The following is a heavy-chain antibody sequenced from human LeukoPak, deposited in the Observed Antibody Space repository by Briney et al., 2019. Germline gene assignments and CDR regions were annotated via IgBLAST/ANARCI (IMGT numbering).Heavy chain of an antibody. CDR1: GFTVSSNY. Sequence: GGSLRLSCAASGFTVSSNYMDWVRQAPGKGLEWVAVISYDGSNKYYADSVKGRFTISRDNSKNTLYLQMNSLRAEDTAVYYCARGMLIPIVVVPAAIDYWGQGTLVTVSS. J-gene: IGHJ4*02. CDR3: ARGMLIPIVVVPAAIDY. CDR2: ISYDGSNK. D-gene: IGHD2-2*01. V-gene: IGHV3-30-3*01.